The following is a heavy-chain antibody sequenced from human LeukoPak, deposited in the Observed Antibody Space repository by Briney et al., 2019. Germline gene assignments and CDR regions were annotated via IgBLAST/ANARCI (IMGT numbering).Heavy chain of an antibody. V-gene: IGHV5-51*01. CDR1: GYSFTDKW. D-gene: IGHD3-9*01. Sequence: GESLKISCKGSGYSFTDKWIGWVRQIPGRGLEWMGIIWPGHSNVVYSPSFRGQVSVSADTSLSTAFLQWSSLTASDSAMYYCASHYQTTGYFAFDNWGQGTLVTVSS. CDR2: IWPGHSNV. CDR3: ASHYQTTGYFAFDN. J-gene: IGHJ4*02.